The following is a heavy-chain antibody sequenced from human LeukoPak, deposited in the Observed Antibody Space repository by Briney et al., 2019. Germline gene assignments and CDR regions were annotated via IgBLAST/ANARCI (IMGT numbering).Heavy chain of an antibody. D-gene: IGHD3-9*01. CDR1: GFTFSSYA. Sequence: PGGSLRLSCAASGFTFSSYAMHWVRQAPGKGLEWVAVISYDGSNKYYADSVKGRFTISRDNSKNTLYLQMNSLRAEDTAVYYCARATHRYDILTVPDYWGQGTLVTVSS. V-gene: IGHV3-30-3*01. CDR2: ISYDGSNK. J-gene: IGHJ4*02. CDR3: ARATHRYDILTVPDY.